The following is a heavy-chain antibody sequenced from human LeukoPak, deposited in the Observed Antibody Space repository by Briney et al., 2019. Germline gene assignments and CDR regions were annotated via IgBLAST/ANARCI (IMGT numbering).Heavy chain of an antibody. Sequence: SQTLSLTCAISGDTGSSNSAACDWIRQSASRGVEWLGRTYYRSKWYTDYAVSVKSRITINPDTTKHQFSLPVISVNPGDSRCYYCARRGYSSSWYNWFDPWGQGTLVTVSS. CDR2: TYYRSKWYT. V-gene: IGHV6-1*01. CDR1: GDTGSSNSAA. CDR3: ARRGYSSSWYNWFDP. J-gene: IGHJ5*02. D-gene: IGHD6-13*01.